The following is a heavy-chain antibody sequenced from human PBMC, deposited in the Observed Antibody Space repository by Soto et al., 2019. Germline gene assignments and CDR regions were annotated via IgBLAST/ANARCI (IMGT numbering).Heavy chain of an antibody. CDR1: GGTFSSYA. Sequence: SVKVSCKASGGTFSSYAISWVRQAPGQGLEWMGGIIPIFGTANYAQKFQGRVTITADESTSTAYMELGSLRSEDTAVYYCARQVSNWFDPWGQGTLVTVSS. CDR2: IIPIFGTA. J-gene: IGHJ5*02. V-gene: IGHV1-69*13. CDR3: ARQVSNWFDP.